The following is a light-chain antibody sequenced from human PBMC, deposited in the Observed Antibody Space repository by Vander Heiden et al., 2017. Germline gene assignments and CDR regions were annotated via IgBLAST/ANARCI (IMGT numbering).Light chain of an antibody. V-gene: IGKV1-6*02. CDR1: QAIRND. CDR2: AAS. CDR3: LQDDKYPET. Sequence: AIQMTQSPSSLSASVGDRVTITCRASQAIRNDLCWYQQKPGEAPQLLIYAASSLQTRVPPRFSGSGSGTDLTLTISSLQPEDFGTYYCLQDDKYPETFGQGTKVEIK. J-gene: IGKJ1*01.